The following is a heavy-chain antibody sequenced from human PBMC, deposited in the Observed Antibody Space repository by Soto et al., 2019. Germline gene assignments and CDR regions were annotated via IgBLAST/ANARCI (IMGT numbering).Heavy chain of an antibody. CDR1: GFTFSSYG. D-gene: IGHD3-22*01. Sequence: GGSLRLSCAASGFTFSSYGMHWVRQAPGKGLEWVALIWYDGSNKYYADSVKGRFTISRDNSKNSLFLQMNSLRAEDTAVYYCARAFDDSSGYYGYDAFDIWGQGTMVTVSS. V-gene: IGHV3-33*01. CDR3: ARAFDDSSGYYGYDAFDI. CDR2: IWYDGSNK. J-gene: IGHJ3*02.